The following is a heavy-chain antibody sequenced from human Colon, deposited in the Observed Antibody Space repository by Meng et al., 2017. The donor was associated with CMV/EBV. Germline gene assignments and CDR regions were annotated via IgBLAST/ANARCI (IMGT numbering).Heavy chain of an antibody. J-gene: IGHJ4*02. CDR2: ITWTSGST. CDR3: AKDLSNYASLPMDF. CDR1: GFAFSESG. D-gene: IGHD4-11*01. V-gene: IGHV3-9*01. Sequence: SLKISCVASGFAFSESGMHWIRQTPGKGLEWVAGITWTSGSTGYADSVRGRFTISRDNAKNSLYLQMNSLRLEDTALYYCAKDLSNYASLPMDFWGQGTPVTAPQ.